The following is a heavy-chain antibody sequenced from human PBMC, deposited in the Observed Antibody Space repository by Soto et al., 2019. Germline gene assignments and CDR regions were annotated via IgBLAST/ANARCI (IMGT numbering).Heavy chain of an antibody. Sequence: QVQLVQSGAEVKKPGSSVKVSCKASGGTFSSYTISWVRQAPGQGLEWMGRIIPTLGIANYAQKFQGRVTITADKSTSTAYMELSSLRSEDTAVYYCAVGGYNSYDYWGQGTLVTVSS. CDR1: GGTFSSYT. CDR2: IIPTLGIA. D-gene: IGHD5-12*01. CDR3: AVGGYNSYDY. J-gene: IGHJ4*02. V-gene: IGHV1-69*02.